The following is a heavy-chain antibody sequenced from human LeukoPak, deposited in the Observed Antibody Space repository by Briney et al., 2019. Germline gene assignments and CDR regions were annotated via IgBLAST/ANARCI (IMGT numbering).Heavy chain of an antibody. V-gene: IGHV1-8*02. CDR3: ARGRSTRHRSRGQLKNSGYDYYFDY. J-gene: IGHJ4*02. Sequence: ASVKVSCKASGYTFTSYDINWVRQATGQGLEWMGWMNPNSGNTGYAQKFQGRVTMTRNTSISTAYMELSSLRSEDTAVYYCARGRSTRHRSRGQLKNSGYDYYFDYWGQGTLVTVSS. CDR2: MNPNSGNT. D-gene: IGHD5-12*01. CDR1: GYTFTSYD.